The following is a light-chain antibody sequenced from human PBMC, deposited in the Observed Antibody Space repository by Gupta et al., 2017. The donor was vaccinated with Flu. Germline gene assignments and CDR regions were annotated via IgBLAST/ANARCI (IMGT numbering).Light chain of an antibody. CDR1: SVGDKD. Sequence: TARVTGFGDSVGDKDVSWYQQKEGQSPVLVIYRDSKRASGIHARLSASNAGNTATLTISGTQAVGEADDYCQAWGSSDPQVVFGAGTKLTVL. J-gene: IGLJ2*01. CDR2: RDS. V-gene: IGLV3-1*01. CDR3: QAWGSSDPQVV.